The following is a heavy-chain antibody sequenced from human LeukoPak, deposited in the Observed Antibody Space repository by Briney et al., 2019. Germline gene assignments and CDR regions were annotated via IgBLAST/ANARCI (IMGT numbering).Heavy chain of an antibody. Sequence: SETLSLTCAVYGGSFSGYYWSWIRQPPGKGLEWIGEINHSGSTNYNPSLKSRVTISVDTSKNQFSLKLSSVTAADTAVYYCARGPLWIFGVVTLYGMDVWGQGTTVTVSS. CDR3: ARGPLWIFGVVTLYGMDV. D-gene: IGHD3-3*01. J-gene: IGHJ6*02. CDR2: INHSGST. CDR1: GGSFSGYY. V-gene: IGHV4-34*01.